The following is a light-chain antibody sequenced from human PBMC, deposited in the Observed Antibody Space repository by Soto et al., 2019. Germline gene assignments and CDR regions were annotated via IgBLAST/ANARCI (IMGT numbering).Light chain of an antibody. Sequence: DIQMTQSPSTLSGSVGDRVTITCRASQTISSWLAWYQQKPGAPPKLLIYDASTLERGIPSRFSGRGSGTHFILTINNLQPEDFATYYCQQFNSLFGQGTRLEIK. V-gene: IGKV1-5*01. J-gene: IGKJ5*01. CDR3: QQFNSL. CDR1: QTISSW. CDR2: DAS.